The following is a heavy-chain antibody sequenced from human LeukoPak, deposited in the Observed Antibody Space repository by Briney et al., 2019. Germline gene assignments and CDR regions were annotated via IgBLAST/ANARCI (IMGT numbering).Heavy chain of an antibody. CDR2: ISGSGGST. CDR3: AKEGRYYDSSGYYSTSAFDY. V-gene: IGHV3-23*01. D-gene: IGHD3-22*01. J-gene: IGHJ4*02. Sequence: GGSLRLSCAASGFTFSSYAMSWVRQAPGKGLEWVSAISGSGGSTYYADSVKGRFTISRDNSKNTLYLQMNSLRAEDTAVYYCAKEGRYYDSSGYYSTSAFDYWGQETLVTVSS. CDR1: GFTFSSYA.